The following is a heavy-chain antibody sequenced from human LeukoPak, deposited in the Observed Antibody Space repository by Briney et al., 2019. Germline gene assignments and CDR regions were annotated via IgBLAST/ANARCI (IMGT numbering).Heavy chain of an antibody. CDR1: GFTFSSYG. J-gene: IGHJ6*02. V-gene: IGHV3-33*01. CDR3: ARDSYGMDV. Sequence: GGSLRLSCAASGFTFSSYGMHWVRQAPGKGLEWVAVIWYDGSDKYYADSVKGRFTISRDNSKNTLYLQMNSLRAEDTAVYYCARDSYGMDVWGQGTTVTVSS. CDR2: IWYDGSDK.